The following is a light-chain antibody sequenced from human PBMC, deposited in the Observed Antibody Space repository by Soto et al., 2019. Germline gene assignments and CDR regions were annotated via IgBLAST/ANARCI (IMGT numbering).Light chain of an antibody. J-gene: IGLJ1*01. CDR1: SSDVGGYNY. Sequence: QSALTQPASVPRSPGQSIAISCTGASSDVGGYNYVSWYQQHPGKAPRLMIYDVSNRPSGVSDRFSGSKSGNTASLTISGLQAEDEAEYYCSSYTSSSTYVFGTGTKVTVL. CDR3: SSYTSSSTYV. V-gene: IGLV2-14*01. CDR2: DVS.